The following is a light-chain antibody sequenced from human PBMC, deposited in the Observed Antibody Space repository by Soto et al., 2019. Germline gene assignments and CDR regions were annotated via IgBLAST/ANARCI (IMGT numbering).Light chain of an antibody. J-gene: IGKJ4*01. CDR3: QQLHTYPLT. Sequence: DIQLTQSPSSRSASVRDSVTITCRASQNIRNYLNWYQQKPGKAPKLLIYAASTLQAGVTSRFSGDGSGTEFTLTIRSLQPEDFATYFCQQLHTYPLTFGGGTKVDIK. V-gene: IGKV1-9*01. CDR1: QNIRNY. CDR2: AAS.